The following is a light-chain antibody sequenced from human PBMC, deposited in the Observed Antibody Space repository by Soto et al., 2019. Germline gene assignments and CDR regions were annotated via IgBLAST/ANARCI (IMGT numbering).Light chain of an antibody. CDR2: MVS. Sequence: DIQMTQSPSTLSASVGDRVTITCRASQTLSDYLAWYQQKPGKAPKFLIYMVSTLESGVPSRFSGAGSGKAFSLTISSLQPDDFASYYCQRDKSYPLTFGQGTKVESK. CDR3: QRDKSYPLT. V-gene: IGKV1-5*03. CDR1: QTLSDY. J-gene: IGKJ1*01.